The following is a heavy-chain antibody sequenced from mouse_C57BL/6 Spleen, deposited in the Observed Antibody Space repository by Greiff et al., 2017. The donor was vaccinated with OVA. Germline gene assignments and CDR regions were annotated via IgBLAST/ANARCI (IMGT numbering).Heavy chain of an antibody. D-gene: IGHD2-3*01. J-gene: IGHJ2*01. CDR3: ERDWDGYYFDY. CDR2: ISYDGSN. V-gene: IGHV3-6*01. Sequence: EVQLVQSGPGLVKPSQSLSLSCSVSGSSITSCYFWNWIRQFPGNKLEWMSYISYDGSNNYNPSLKNRITITRDTSKNQCFLKLNSVTTEDTAAYYCERDWDGYYFDYWGQGTTLTVSS. CDR1: GSSITSCYF.